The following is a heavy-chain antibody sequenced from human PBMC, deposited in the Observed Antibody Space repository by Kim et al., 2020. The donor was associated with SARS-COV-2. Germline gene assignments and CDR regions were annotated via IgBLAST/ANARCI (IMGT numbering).Heavy chain of an antibody. D-gene: IGHD2-15*01. V-gene: IGHV3-33*01. J-gene: IGHJ6*02. CDR2: IWYDGSNK. CDR1: GFTFSSYG. CDR3: ARGGRGYCGGGSCYSYYSYGMDV. Sequence: GGSLRLSCAASGFTFSSYGMHWVRQAPGKGLEWVAVIWYDGSNKYYADSVKGRFTISRDNSKNTLYLQMNSLRAEDTAVYYCARGGRGYCGGGSCYSYYSYGMDVWGQGTTVTVSS.